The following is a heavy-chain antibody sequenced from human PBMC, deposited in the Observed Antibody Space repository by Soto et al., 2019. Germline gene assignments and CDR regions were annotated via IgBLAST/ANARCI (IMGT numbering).Heavy chain of an antibody. J-gene: IGHJ3*01. CDR2: ISSSSSYI. D-gene: IGHD6-13*01. CDR1: GFTFSSYS. V-gene: IGHV3-21*01. CDR3: ARERGIAAVPDAFDL. Sequence: EVQLVESGGGLVKPGGSLRLSCAASGFTFSSYSMNWVRQAPGKGLEWVSSISSSSSYIYYADSVKGRFTISRDNAKNSLYLQMNSLRAEDTAVYYCARERGIAAVPDAFDLWGQGTMVTVSS.